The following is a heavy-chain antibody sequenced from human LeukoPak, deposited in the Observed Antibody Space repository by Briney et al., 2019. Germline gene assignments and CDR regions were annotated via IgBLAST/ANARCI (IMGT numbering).Heavy chain of an antibody. CDR2: IKEDGSEK. J-gene: IGHJ4*02. CDR3: ARAGGDGYNPMWDY. D-gene: IGHD5-24*01. CDR1: GFTFSSYW. V-gene: IGHV3-7*03. Sequence: GGSLRLSCAASGFTFSSYWMSWVRQAPGKGLEWVANIKEDGSEKYYVDSVRGRFTISRDNARNSLYLQMNSLRAEDTAVYYCARAGGDGYNPMWDYWGQGTLVTVSS.